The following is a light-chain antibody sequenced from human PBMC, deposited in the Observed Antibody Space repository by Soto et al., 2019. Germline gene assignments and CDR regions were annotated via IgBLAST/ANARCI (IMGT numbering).Light chain of an antibody. CDR2: DVN. CDR3: TSWTTSNTMI. J-gene: IGLJ2*01. V-gene: IGLV2-14*03. Sequence: QSALTQPASVSGSPGQSITISCTGTSSDIGAYNFVSWYQQHPGKAPKLMLYDVNIRPSGVSNRFSGSKSGNTASLTISGLQAEDVADYYCTSWTTSNTMIFGGGTKVTVL. CDR1: SSDIGAYNF.